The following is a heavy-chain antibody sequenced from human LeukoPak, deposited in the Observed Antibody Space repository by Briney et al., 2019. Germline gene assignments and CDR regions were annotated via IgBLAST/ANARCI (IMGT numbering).Heavy chain of an antibody. V-gene: IGHV3-23*01. Sequence: QPGGSLRLSCAASGFTFSSYAMSWVRQAPGKGLEWVSAISGRGGSTYYADSVKGRFTISRGNSKNTLYLQMNSLRAEDMAVYYCAKEFGYSYGPYYFDYWGQGTLVTVSS. CDR1: GFTFSSYA. D-gene: IGHD5-18*01. CDR2: ISGRGGST. CDR3: AKEFGYSYGPYYFDY. J-gene: IGHJ4*02.